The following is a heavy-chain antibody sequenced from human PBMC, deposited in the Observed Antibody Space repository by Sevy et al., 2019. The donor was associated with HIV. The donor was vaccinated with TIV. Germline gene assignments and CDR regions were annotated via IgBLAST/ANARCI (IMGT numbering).Heavy chain of an antibody. CDR3: ARGRYDKYVWGSYRPTYFDY. D-gene: IGHD3-16*02. J-gene: IGHJ4*02. V-gene: IGHV4-34*01. CDR1: GGSFSGYY. Sequence: SETLSLTCAVSGGSFSGYYWTFFRQPPGKGLEWIGEITHNENTNSNPSLKSRVTISVETYTNKFSLKLTSVTAADTAVYFCARGRYDKYVWGSYRPTYFDYWGQGSLVTVSS. CDR2: ITHNENT.